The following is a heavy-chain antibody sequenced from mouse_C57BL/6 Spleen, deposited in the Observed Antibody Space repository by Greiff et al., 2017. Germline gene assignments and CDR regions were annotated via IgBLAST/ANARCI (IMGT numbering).Heavy chain of an antibody. CDR2: IYPGDGDT. V-gene: IGHV1-80*01. CDR3: ARPQADQYLAFAY. D-gene: IGHD3-2*02. J-gene: IGHJ3*01. Sequence: VQLQQSGAELVKPGASVKISCKASGYAFSSYWMNWVKQRPGKGLEWIGQIYPGDGDTNYNGKFKGKATLTADKSSSTAYMQLSSLTSEDSAVYFCARPQADQYLAFAYWGQGTLVTVSA. CDR1: GYAFSSYW.